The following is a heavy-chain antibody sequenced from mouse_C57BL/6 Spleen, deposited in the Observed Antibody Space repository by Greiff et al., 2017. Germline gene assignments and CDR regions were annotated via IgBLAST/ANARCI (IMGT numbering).Heavy chain of an antibody. D-gene: IGHD1-1*01. CDR3: ARHEDKGVYYGSTYWYYDV. V-gene: IGHV1-62-2*01. Sequence: VQLQQSGAELVKPGASVKLSCKASGYTFTEYTIHWVKQRSGQGLEWIGWFYPGSGSIKYNEKFKDKATLTADKSSSTVYMELSRLTSEDSAVYFCARHEDKGVYYGSTYWYYDVWGTGTTVTVSS. J-gene: IGHJ1*03. CDR2: FYPGSGSI. CDR1: GYTFTEYT.